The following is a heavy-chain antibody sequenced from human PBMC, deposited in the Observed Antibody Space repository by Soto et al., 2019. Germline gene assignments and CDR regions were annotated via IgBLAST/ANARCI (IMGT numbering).Heavy chain of an antibody. J-gene: IGHJ5*02. CDR1: GGSISSGDYY. CDR3: ARGAEKIVVGGNWFDP. Sequence: LSLTCTVSGGSISSGDYYWSWIRQPPGKGLEWIGYIYYSGSTYYNPSLKSRVTISVDTSKNQFSLKLSSATAADTAVYYCARGAEKIVVGGNWFDPWGQGTLVTVSS. V-gene: IGHV4-30-4*01. D-gene: IGHD2-2*01. CDR2: IYYSGST.